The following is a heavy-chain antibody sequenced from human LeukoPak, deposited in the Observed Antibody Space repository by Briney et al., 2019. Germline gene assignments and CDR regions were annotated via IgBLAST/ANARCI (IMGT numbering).Heavy chain of an antibody. CDR3: AKEAVAAAGPFAY. V-gene: IGHV3-23*01. CDR2: ISGSGGSI. Sequence: GGSLRLSCAASGFTFSSYAMSWVRQAPGKGLEWVSSISGSGGSIYYADSVRGRFTISRDNSKSTLYLQMNSLRAEDTAIYYCAKEAVAAAGPFAYWCQGTLVTVSS. D-gene: IGHD6-13*01. J-gene: IGHJ4*02. CDR1: GFTFSSYA.